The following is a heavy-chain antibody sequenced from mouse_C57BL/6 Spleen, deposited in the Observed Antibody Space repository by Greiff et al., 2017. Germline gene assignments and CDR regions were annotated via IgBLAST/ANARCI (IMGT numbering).Heavy chain of an antibody. CDR1: GFTFSDYG. J-gene: IGHJ4*01. V-gene: IGHV5-17*01. CDR3: ARGGYGSEDYAMDY. D-gene: IGHD1-1*01. Sequence: DVKLVESGGGLVKPGGSLKLSCAASGFTFSDYGMHWVRQAPEKGLEWVAYISSGSSTIYYADTVTGRFTISSDNAKNTLVLQMTSLRSEDTAMYYCARGGYGSEDYAMDYWGQGTSVTVSS. CDR2: ISSGSSTI.